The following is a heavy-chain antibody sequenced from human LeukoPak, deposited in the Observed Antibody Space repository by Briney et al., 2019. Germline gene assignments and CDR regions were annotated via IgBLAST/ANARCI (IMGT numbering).Heavy chain of an antibody. CDR2: IKQDGSEK. Sequence: PGGSLRLSCAASGFTFSSYWMSWVRQAPGKGLGWVANIKQDGSEKYYVDSVKGRFTISRDNAKNSLYLQMNSLRAEDTAVYYCARDKIVGATIFDYWGQGTLVTVSS. J-gene: IGHJ4*02. D-gene: IGHD1-26*01. CDR3: ARDKIVGATIFDY. CDR1: GFTFSSYW. V-gene: IGHV3-7*01.